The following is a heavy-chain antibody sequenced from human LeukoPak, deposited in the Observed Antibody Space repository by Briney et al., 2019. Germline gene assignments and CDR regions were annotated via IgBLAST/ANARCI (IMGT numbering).Heavy chain of an antibody. CDR2: IYSGGST. V-gene: IGHV3-66*01. Sequence: PGGSLRLSCAASGFTVSSNYMSWVHQAPGKGLEWVSVIYSGGSTYYADSVKGRFTISRDNSKNTLYLQMNSLRAEDTAVYYCAREGGYYDSSGYYYGSLFGYWGQGTLVTVSS. D-gene: IGHD3-22*01. J-gene: IGHJ4*02. CDR3: AREGGYYDSSGYYYGSLFGY. CDR1: GFTVSSNY.